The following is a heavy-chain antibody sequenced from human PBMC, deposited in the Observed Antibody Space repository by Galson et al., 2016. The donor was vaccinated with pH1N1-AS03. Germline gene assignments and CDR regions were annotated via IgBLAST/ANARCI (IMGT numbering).Heavy chain of an antibody. CDR2: ISYDGSNK. CDR3: ARDYIVGATRGAGTFDV. D-gene: IGHD1-26*01. V-gene: IGHV3-30-3*01. CDR1: GFTFSDFA. J-gene: IGHJ3*01. Sequence: SLRLSCAASGFTFSDFAMHWVRQAPGKGLDWVAVISYDGSNKYYEDSVKGRFTISRDSSKNTLYLQMNSLRPEDTAMYHCARDYIVGATRGAGTFDVWGHGTMVTVSS.